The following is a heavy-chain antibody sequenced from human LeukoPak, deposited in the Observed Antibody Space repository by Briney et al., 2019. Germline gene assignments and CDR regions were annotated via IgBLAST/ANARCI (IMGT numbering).Heavy chain of an antibody. V-gene: IGHV3-23*01. CDR1: GFTFSNYA. CDR2: ISGSTGST. J-gene: IGHJ4*02. Sequence: GGSLRLSCAASGFTFSNYAMNWVRQAPGKGLEWVSLISGSTGSTYYADSVKGRFSISRDNSKDTVYLQMNSLRVEDTAVYYCARIGAGSSRDYWGQGTLVTVSS. CDR3: ARIGAGSSRDY. D-gene: IGHD6-13*01.